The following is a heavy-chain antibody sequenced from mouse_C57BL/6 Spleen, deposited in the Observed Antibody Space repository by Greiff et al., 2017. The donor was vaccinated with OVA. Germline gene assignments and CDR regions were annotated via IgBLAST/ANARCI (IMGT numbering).Heavy chain of an antibody. CDR1: GYTFTSYW. Sequence: QVQLKQSGAELVKPGASVKLSCKASGYTFTSYWMHWVKQRPGQGLEWIGMIHPNSGSTNYNEKFKSKATLTVDKSSSTAYMQLSSLTSEDSAVYYCARPDDGYYYAMDYWGQGTSVTVSS. CDR2: IHPNSGST. V-gene: IGHV1-64*01. CDR3: ARPDDGYYYAMDY. J-gene: IGHJ4*01. D-gene: IGHD2-3*01.